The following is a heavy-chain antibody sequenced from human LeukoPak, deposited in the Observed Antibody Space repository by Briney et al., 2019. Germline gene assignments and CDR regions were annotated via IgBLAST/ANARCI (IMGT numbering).Heavy chain of an antibody. D-gene: IGHD2-15*01. CDR3: ARPRAKRYCSGGSCYSAGYYYMDV. CDR2: MNPNSGNT. V-gene: IGHV1-8*01. CDR1: GYTFTTYD. Sequence: ASVKVSCKASGYTFTTYDINWVRQATGQGLEWMGWMNPNSGNTGYAQKFQGRVTMTRNTSISTAYMELSSLRSEDTAVYYCARPRAKRYCSGGSCYSAGYYYMDVWGKGTTVTISS. J-gene: IGHJ6*03.